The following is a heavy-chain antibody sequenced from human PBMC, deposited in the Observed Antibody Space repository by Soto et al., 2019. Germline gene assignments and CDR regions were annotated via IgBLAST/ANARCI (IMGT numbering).Heavy chain of an antibody. D-gene: IGHD3-22*01. V-gene: IGHV4-31*03. CDR2: IYYSGST. J-gene: IGHJ5*02. Sequence: PSETLSLTCTVSGGSISGGGYYWSWIRQHPGKGLEWIGYIYYSGSTYYNPSLKSRVTISVDTSKNQFSLKLSSVTAADTAVYYCAEVNYYYDSSGYSLGFDPWGQGTLVTVSS. CDR1: GGSISGGGYY. CDR3: AEVNYYYDSSGYSLGFDP.